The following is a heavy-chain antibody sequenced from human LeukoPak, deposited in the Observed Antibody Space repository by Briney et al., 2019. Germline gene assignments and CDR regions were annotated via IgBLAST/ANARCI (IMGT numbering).Heavy chain of an antibody. V-gene: IGHV3-30-3*01. D-gene: IGHD3-3*01. CDR3: PTPHYYHFWSGTDYYYHTAV. Sequence: GRSLRLSCAASGFTFSSYAMHWVRQAPGKGLEWVAVISYDGSNKYYADSVKGRFTISRDNSKNTLYLQMKSLRAEGTAVYYFPTPHYYHFWSGTDYYYHTAVCGKPTTVTVSS. CDR2: ISYDGSNK. J-gene: IGHJ6*03. CDR1: GFTFSSYA.